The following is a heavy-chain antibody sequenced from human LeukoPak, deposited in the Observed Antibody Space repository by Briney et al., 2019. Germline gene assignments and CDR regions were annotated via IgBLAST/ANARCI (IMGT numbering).Heavy chain of an antibody. D-gene: IGHD3-22*01. J-gene: IGHJ4*02. CDR2: IKQDGSEK. V-gene: IGHV3-7*01. CDR3: AREGYYDSSGSDY. CDR1: GFTFSSYW. Sequence: PGGSLRLSCAASGFTFSSYWMSWVRQAPGKGLEWVANIKQDGSEKYYVDSVKGRFTISRDNAKNSMYLQMNSLGAEDTAVYYCAREGYYDSSGSDYWGQGTRVTVSS.